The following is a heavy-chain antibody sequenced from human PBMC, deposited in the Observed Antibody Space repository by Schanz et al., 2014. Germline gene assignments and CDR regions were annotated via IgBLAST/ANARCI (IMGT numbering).Heavy chain of an antibody. J-gene: IGHJ4*02. Sequence: EVQLVESGGGLVKPGGSLRLSCGVSGFTASSHSMNWVRQAPGKGLEWVSIISGSGGNTYYADAVRGRFTISRDNSKTTVYLQMNSLRAEDTAVYYCAKDAENTAMITDYFDYWGQGTLVTVSS. CDR3: AKDAENTAMITDYFDY. V-gene: IGHV3-23*04. CDR1: GFTASSHS. CDR2: ISGSGGNT. D-gene: IGHD5-18*01.